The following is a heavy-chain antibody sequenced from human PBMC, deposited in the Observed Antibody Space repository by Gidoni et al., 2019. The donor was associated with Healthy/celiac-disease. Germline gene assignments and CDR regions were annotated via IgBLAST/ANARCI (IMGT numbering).Heavy chain of an antibody. J-gene: IGHJ4*02. Sequence: QVQLQESGPGLVKPSETLSLTCTVSGGSISSYYWSWIRQPPGKGLEWIGYIYYSGSTNYNPSLKSRVTISVDTSKNQFSLKLSSVTAADTAVYYCARAGYYDSSGYLAGYFDYWGQGTLVTVSS. D-gene: IGHD3-22*01. V-gene: IGHV4-59*01. CDR2: IYYSGST. CDR3: ARAGYYDSSGYLAGYFDY. CDR1: GGSISSYY.